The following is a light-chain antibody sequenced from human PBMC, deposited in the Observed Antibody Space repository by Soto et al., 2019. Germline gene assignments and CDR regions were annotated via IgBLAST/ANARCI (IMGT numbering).Light chain of an antibody. CDR2: GAS. J-gene: IGKJ4*01. Sequence: EIVLTQSPGTLSLSPGERATLSCRASQSVSSSYLAWYQQKPGQAPRLLIYGASSRATGIPDRFSGSGSGTDFTLTISILEPEDLALYYCQQYGISPTFGGGTKVEIK. CDR3: QQYGISPT. V-gene: IGKV3-20*01. CDR1: QSVSSSY.